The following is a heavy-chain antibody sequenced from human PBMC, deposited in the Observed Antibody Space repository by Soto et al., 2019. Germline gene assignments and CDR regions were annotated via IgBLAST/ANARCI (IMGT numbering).Heavy chain of an antibody. Sequence: QVQLVQSGAEVKKPGSSVKVSCKASGGTFSSYAISWVRQAPGQGLEWMGGIIPIFGTANYAQKFQGRVXIXXXXXXXXXXXXXXXXXXXXXXXXXXXXXXXSGGSCYXLPGRGVAAFDIWGQGTMVTVSS. J-gene: IGHJ3*02. D-gene: IGHD2-15*01. V-gene: IGHV1-69*01. CDR2: IIPIFGTA. CDR1: GGTFSSYA. CDR3: XXXXXSGGSCYXLPGRGVAAFDI.